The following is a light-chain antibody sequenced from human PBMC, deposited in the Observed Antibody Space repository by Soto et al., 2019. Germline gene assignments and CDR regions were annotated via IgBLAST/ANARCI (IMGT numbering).Light chain of an antibody. CDR1: SSDVGSYNL. V-gene: IGLV2-23*01. J-gene: IGLJ1*01. CDR2: EGT. CDR3: YSYAGENLYV. Sequence: QSALTQPASVSPSPGQSITIPCTGTSSDVGSYNLVSWFQQHPGKVPNLLIYEGTKRPSGLSDRFSGSKSGTTASLTISGLQAEDEAHYYCYSYAGENLYVFGTGTKVTVL.